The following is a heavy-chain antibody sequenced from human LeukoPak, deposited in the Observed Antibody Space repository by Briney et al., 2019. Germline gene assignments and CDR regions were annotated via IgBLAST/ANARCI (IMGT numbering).Heavy chain of an antibody. CDR1: GGSFSGYY. Sequence: SEALSLTCAVYGGSFSGYYWSWIRQPPGKGLEWIGAINHSGSTNYNPSLKSRVTISVDTSKNQFSLKLSSVTAADTAVYYCASNYYGSGSYYFADYWGQGTLVTVSS. V-gene: IGHV4-34*01. CDR2: INHSGST. CDR3: ASNYYGSGSYYFADY. J-gene: IGHJ4*02. D-gene: IGHD3-10*01.